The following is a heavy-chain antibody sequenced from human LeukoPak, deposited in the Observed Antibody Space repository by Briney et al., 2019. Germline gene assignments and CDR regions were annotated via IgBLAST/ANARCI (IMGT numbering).Heavy chain of an antibody. J-gene: IGHJ4*02. CDR3: AKDRRAGIAAAGKGYYFDY. D-gene: IGHD6-13*01. V-gene: IGHV3-53*01. CDR1: GFTVSSNY. CDR2: IYSGGST. Sequence: GGSLRLSCAASGFTVSSNYMSWVRQAPGNGLEWVSIIYSGGSTDYADSVKGRFTISRDSSKNTLYLQMNSLRAEDTAVYYCAKDRRAGIAAAGKGYYFDYWGQGTLVTVSS.